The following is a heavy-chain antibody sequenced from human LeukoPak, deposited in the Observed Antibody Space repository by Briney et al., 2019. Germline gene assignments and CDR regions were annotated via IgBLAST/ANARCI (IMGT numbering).Heavy chain of an antibody. CDR3: ASVRRSSSSFHYYYYMDV. CDR1: GYTFTAYG. Sequence: SVKVSCKASGYTFTAYGISWVRQAPGQGLEWMGGIIPIFGTANYAQKFQGRVTITADESTSTAYMELSSLRSEDTAVYYCASVRRSSSSFHYYYYMDVWGKGTTVTVSS. D-gene: IGHD6-6*01. J-gene: IGHJ6*03. CDR2: IIPIFGTA. V-gene: IGHV1-69*13.